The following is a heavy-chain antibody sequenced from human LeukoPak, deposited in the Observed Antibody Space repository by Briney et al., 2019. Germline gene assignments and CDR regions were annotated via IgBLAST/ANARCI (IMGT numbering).Heavy chain of an antibody. J-gene: IGHJ5*02. D-gene: IGHD3-16*01. Sequence: GGSLRPSCVASGFTFTISAMAWGPGSPGKGLEEGSAISGSVGSTYYADSVKGRFTISRDNSKHTLYLQLNSLRADDTAVYYCAKHPIMITCRAPRRFDPWGQGTLVTVSS. V-gene: IGHV3-23*01. CDR3: AKHPIMITCRAPRRFDP. CDR1: GFTFTISA. CDR2: ISGSVGST.